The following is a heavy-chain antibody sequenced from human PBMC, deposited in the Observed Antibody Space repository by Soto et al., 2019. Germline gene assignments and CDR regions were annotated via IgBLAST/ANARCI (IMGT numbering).Heavy chain of an antibody. J-gene: IGHJ6*02. CDR1: GGTFSSYA. CDR2: IIPIFGTA. CDR3: ARATAAASYYYYGMDV. D-gene: IGHD6-13*01. V-gene: IGHV1-69*13. Sequence: ASVKVSCKASGGTFSSYAISWVRQAPGQGLEWMGGIIPIFGTANYAQKFQGRVTITADESTSTAYMELSSLRSEDTAVYYCARATAAASYYYYGMDVWGQGTTVTVSS.